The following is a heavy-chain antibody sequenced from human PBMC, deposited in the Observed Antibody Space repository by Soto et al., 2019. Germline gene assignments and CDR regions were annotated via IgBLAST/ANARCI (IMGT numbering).Heavy chain of an antibody. CDR2: IIPIFGTA. CDR1: GGTFSSYA. J-gene: IGHJ6*02. D-gene: IGHD5-12*01. Sequence: GASVKVSCKASGGTFSSYAISWVRQAPGQGLEWMGGIIPIFGTANYAQKFQGRVTITADESTSTAYMELSSLRSEDTAVYYCARGHPSPPEHIVATIPQYYYYYYGMDVWGQGTTVTVSS. V-gene: IGHV1-69*13. CDR3: ARGHPSPPEHIVATIPQYYYYYYGMDV.